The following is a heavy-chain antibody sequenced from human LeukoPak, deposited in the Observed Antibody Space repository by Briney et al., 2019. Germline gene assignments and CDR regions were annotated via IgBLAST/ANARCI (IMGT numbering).Heavy chain of an antibody. CDR3: VRDSRPGGAMGLYHNFDF. V-gene: IGHV3-7*01. CDR2: IKEDGSEE. CDR1: VFKFSDFW. Sequence: GGSLRLSCAASVFKFSDFWMTRVRQTPGKGLEWVANIKEDGSEEYHVDSVKGRFTISRDNTKSSLFLQMNSLRGDDTAVYYCVRDSRPGGAMGLYHNFDFWGQGTLVTVSS. J-gene: IGHJ4*02. D-gene: IGHD3-16*01.